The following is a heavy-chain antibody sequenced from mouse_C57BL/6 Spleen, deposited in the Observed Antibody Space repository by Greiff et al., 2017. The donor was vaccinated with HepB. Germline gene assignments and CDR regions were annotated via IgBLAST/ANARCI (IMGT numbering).Heavy chain of an antibody. V-gene: IGHV1-22*01. D-gene: IGHD1-1*01. J-gene: IGHJ4*01. Sequence: EVQLQQSGPELVKPGASVKMSCKASGYTFTDYNMHWVKQSHGKSLEWIGYINPNNGGTSYNQKFKGKATLTVNKSSSTAYMELRSLTSEDSAVYYCARVCTTVVALYYYAMDYWGQGTSVTVSS. CDR3: ARVCTTVVALYYYAMDY. CDR2: INPNNGGT. CDR1: GYTFTDYN.